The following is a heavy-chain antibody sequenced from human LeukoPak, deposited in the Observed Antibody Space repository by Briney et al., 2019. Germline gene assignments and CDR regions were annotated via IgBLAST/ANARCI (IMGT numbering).Heavy chain of an antibody. Sequence: ASVKVSCKASGYTFTSYDINWVRQATGQGLEWMGWMNPNSGNTGYAQKSQGRVTMTRNTSISTAYMELSSLRSEDTAVYYCARGRFYDFWSGYYTGISWFDPWGQGTLVTVSS. CDR1: GYTFTSYD. CDR2: MNPNSGNT. J-gene: IGHJ5*02. V-gene: IGHV1-8*01. CDR3: ARGRFYDFWSGYYTGISWFDP. D-gene: IGHD3-3*01.